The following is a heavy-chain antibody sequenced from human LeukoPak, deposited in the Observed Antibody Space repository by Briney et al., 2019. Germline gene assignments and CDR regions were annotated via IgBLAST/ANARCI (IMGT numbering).Heavy chain of an antibody. CDR2: GNTSGTST. CDR1: GYTFITYY. V-gene: IGHV1-46*01. D-gene: IGHD2-15*01. CDR3: ARDFRAAHDIDVVFDY. J-gene: IGHJ4*02. Sequence: ASVTVSCKASGYTFITYYMHWVRQAPGQGLGWMGMGNTSGTSTIYAQKFQGRVTTRSDTSTSTVYMELSSLRSEDADVYYCARDFRAAHDIDVVFDYWGQGTLVTVSS.